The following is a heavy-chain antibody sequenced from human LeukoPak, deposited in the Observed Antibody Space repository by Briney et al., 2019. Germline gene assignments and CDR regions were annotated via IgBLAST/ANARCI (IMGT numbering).Heavy chain of an antibody. V-gene: IGHV3-23*01. J-gene: IGHJ4*02. D-gene: IGHD4-11*01. CDR2: ISGSGGST. Sequence: AISGSGGSTYYADSVKGRFTISRDNSKNTLYLQMNSLRAEDTAVYYCAKGPTVTDKIYFDYWGQGTLVTVSS. CDR3: AKGPTVTDKIYFDY.